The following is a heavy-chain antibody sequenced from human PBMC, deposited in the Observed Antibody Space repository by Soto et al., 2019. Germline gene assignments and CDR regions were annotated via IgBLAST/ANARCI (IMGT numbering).Heavy chain of an antibody. CDR1: GFTFSNAW. Sequence: GGSLRLSCAASGFTFSNAWMNWVRQAPGKGLEWVGRIKRKTDGGTTDYAAPVKGRFTISRDDSKNTLYLTMNSLKTEDTAVYYCTPDRLGSFDIWGQGTMVTVSS. V-gene: IGHV3-15*07. D-gene: IGHD3-10*01. CDR2: IKRKTDGGTT. J-gene: IGHJ3*02. CDR3: TPDRLGSFDI.